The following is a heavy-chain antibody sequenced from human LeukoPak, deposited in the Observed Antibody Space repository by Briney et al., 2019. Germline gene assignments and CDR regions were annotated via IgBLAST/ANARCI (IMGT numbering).Heavy chain of an antibody. CDR3: ARAFQYYYDSSGYYEYYYYGMDV. Sequence: SETLSLTCTVSGGSVSSGSYYWSWIRQPPGKGLEWIGYIYYSGSTNYNPSLKSRVTISVDTSKNQFSLKLSSVTAADTAVYYCARAFQYYYDSSGYYEYYYYGMDVWGQGTTVTVSS. CDR2: IYYSGST. J-gene: IGHJ6*02. V-gene: IGHV4-61*01. CDR1: GGSVSSGSYY. D-gene: IGHD3-22*01.